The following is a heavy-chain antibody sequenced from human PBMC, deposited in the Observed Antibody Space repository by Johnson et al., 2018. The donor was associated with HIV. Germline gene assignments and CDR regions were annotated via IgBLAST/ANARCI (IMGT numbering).Heavy chain of an antibody. D-gene: IGHD1-26*01. J-gene: IGHJ3*02. CDR2: IKQDGSEK. CDR1: GFTFSSYW. Sequence: EVQLVESGGGLVQPGGSLRLSCAASGFTFSSYWMSWVRQAPGKGLEWVANIKQDGSEKCYVDSVKGRCTISRDNAKNSLSLQMNSLRAEDTAVYYCARDFRSVGANDAFDIWGQGTMVTVSS. CDR3: ARDFRSVGANDAFDI. V-gene: IGHV3-7*01.